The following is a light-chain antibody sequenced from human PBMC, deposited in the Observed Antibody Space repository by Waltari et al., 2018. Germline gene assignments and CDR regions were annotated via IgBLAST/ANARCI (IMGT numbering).Light chain of an antibody. V-gene: IGKV4-1*01. Sequence: DIVMTQSPDSLAVSLGERDTINCKSSQRVLYSSTNQNYLAWYQHKPGQSPKLLIYWASTRASGVPGRFSGSGSGTDFTLTISSLQAEDVAVYYCQQYYTAPPWTFGQGTKVEIK. J-gene: IGKJ1*01. CDR1: QRVLYSSTNQNY. CDR3: QQYYTAPPWT. CDR2: WAS.